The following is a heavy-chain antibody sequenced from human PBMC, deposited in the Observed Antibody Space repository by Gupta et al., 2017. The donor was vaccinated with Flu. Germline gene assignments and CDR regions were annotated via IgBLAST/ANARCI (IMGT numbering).Heavy chain of an antibody. D-gene: IGHD3-10*01. CDR2: IYDSGTT. CDR1: GGSFSSGRYY. J-gene: IGHJ3*02. Sequence: QVQLRESGPGLVKPSQTLSLTCTVSGGSFSSGRYYWSWVRQPAGKRLEWIGHIYDSGTTNYHPSLKSRVKILGDTSKNQCSLNLGSVTDADTAVYYCARRGYGEPCDIWGQGTVVGVSS. V-gene: IGHV4-61*02. CDR3: ARRGYGEPCDI.